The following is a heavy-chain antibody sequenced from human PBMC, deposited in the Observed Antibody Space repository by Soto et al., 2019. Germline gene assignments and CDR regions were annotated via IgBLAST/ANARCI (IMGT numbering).Heavy chain of an antibody. V-gene: IGHV3-23*01. Sequence: GGSLRLSCAASGFTFSSYAMSWVRQAPGKGLEWVSAISGSGGSTYYADSVKGRFTISRDNSKNTLYLQMNSLRAEDTAVYYCAKDPDYDYGDYVWFDPWGQGTLVTVSS. D-gene: IGHD4-17*01. CDR2: ISGSGGST. CDR1: GFTFSSYA. CDR3: AKDPDYDYGDYVWFDP. J-gene: IGHJ5*02.